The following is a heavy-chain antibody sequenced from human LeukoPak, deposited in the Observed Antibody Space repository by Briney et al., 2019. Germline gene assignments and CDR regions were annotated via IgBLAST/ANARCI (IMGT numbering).Heavy chain of an antibody. J-gene: IGHJ4*02. Sequence: SETLSLTCTVAGGSISSYYWSWIRQPPGKGQEWIGYIYYSGSTNYNPSLKSRVTISVDTSKNQFSLKLSSVTAADTAVHYCARAYFDWLSFFDYWGQGTLVTVSS. V-gene: IGHV4-59*08. CDR1: GGSISSYY. D-gene: IGHD3-9*01. CDR2: IYYSGST. CDR3: ARAYFDWLSFFDY.